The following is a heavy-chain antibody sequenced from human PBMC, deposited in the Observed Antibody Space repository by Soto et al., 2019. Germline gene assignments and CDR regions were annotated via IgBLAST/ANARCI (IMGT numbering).Heavy chain of an antibody. J-gene: IGHJ3*02. CDR2: FDPEDGET. V-gene: IGHV1-24*01. Sequence: GASVKVSCKVSGYTLTELSMHWVRQAPGKGLEWMGGFDPEDGETIYAQKFQGRVTMTEDTSTDTAYMELSSLRSEDTAVYYCATHLQSYDILTGSRKNAFDIWGQGTMVTVS. CDR3: ATHLQSYDILTGSRKNAFDI. CDR1: GYTLTELS. D-gene: IGHD3-9*01.